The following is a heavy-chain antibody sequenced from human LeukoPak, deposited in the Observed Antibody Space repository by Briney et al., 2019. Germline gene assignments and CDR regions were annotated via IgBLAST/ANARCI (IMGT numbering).Heavy chain of an antibody. Sequence: GGSLRLSCEGSGFSFSEYWMSWVRQAPGKGLEWVGRIKSKTDGGTTDYAAPVKGRFTISRDDSKNTLYLQMHSLKTEDTAVSYWTTVGIYYDSSGSSDYWGQGTLVTVSS. J-gene: IGHJ4*02. V-gene: IGHV3-15*01. CDR2: IKSKTDGGTT. CDR1: GFSFSEYW. CDR3: TTVGIYYDSSGSSDY. D-gene: IGHD3-22*01.